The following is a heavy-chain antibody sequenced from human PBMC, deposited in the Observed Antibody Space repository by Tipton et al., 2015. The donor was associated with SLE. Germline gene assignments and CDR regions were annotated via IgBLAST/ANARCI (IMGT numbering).Heavy chain of an antibody. CDR2: IYYSGST. D-gene: IGHD3-3*01. V-gene: IGHV4-39*07. J-gene: IGHJ6*03. Sequence: TLSLTRTVSGGSISSSSYYWGWIRQPPGKGLEWIGSIYYSGSTYYNPSLKSRVTISVDTSKNQFSLKLSSVTAADTAVYYCARDNFWNRGYYFGGGEDYYYYYMDVWGKGTTVTVSS. CDR1: GGSISSSSYY. CDR3: ARDNFWNRGYYFGGGEDYYYYYMDV.